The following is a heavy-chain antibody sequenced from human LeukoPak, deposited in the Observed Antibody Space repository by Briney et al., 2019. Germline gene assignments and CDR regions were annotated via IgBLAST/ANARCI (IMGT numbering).Heavy chain of an antibody. Sequence: SETLSLTCAVYGGSFSGYYWSWIRQPPGKGLEWIGEINHSGSTNYNPSLKSRVTLSVDTSKNQFSLKLSSVTAADTAVYYCARTSNYDYVWGSYRLDYWGQGTLVTVSS. CDR3: ARTSNYDYVWGSYRLDY. D-gene: IGHD3-16*02. J-gene: IGHJ4*02. V-gene: IGHV4-34*01. CDR2: INHSGST. CDR1: GGSFSGYY.